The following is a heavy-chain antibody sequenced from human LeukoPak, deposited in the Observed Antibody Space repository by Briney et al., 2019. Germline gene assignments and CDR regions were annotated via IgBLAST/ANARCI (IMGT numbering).Heavy chain of an antibody. Sequence: GGSLRLSCAASGFTFSSYSMNWVRQAPGKGLEWVSSISSSSSYIYYADSVKGRFTISRDNAKNSLYLQMNSLRAEDTAVYYCAREWLISMPYFDYWGQGILVTVSS. V-gene: IGHV3-21*01. CDR2: ISSSSSYI. J-gene: IGHJ4*02. CDR3: AREWLISMPYFDY. D-gene: IGHD6-19*01. CDR1: GFTFSSYS.